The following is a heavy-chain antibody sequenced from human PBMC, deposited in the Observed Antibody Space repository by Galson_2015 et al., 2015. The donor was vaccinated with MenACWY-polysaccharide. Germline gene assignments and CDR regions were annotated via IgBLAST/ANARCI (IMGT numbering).Heavy chain of an antibody. Sequence: SEPLSLTCRVSGGSISSYFWSWIRQPPGKGLEWIGYVYYSGSTNYNPSLKSRVTMSLDTSKNQFSLNLSTVTAADTAVYYCARDNNNYEDYWGQGTLVTVSS. V-gene: IGHV4-59*01. CDR3: ARDNNNYEDY. J-gene: IGHJ4*02. CDR1: GGSISSYF. CDR2: VYYSGST. D-gene: IGHD4-11*01.